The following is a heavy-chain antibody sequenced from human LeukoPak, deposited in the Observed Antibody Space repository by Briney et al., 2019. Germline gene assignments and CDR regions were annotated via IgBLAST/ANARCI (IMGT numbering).Heavy chain of an antibody. CDR1: GYTFTGYY. Sequence: ASVKVSCKASGYTFTGYYMHWVRQAPGQGLEWMGWINPNSGGTNYAHKFHGRATLTRDTSISTAYMELSRLRSDDAAVYYCARGRQQLVTASEYYFDYWGQGTLVTVSS. CDR2: INPNSGGT. D-gene: IGHD6-13*01. CDR3: ARGRQQLVTASEYYFDY. V-gene: IGHV1-2*02. J-gene: IGHJ4*02.